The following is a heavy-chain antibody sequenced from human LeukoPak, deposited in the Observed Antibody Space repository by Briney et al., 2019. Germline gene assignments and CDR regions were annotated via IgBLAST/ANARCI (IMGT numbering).Heavy chain of an antibody. CDR2: IYHSGST. CDR1: GGSISSSNW. D-gene: IGHD3-16*02. Sequence: PSGTLSLTCAVSGGSISSSNWWSWVRQPPGKGLEWIGEIYHSGSTNYNPSLKSRVTISVDTSKNQFSLKLSSVTAADTAVYYCARHVSGRYVWGSYRYPRDAFDIWGQGTMVTVSS. V-gene: IGHV4-4*02. J-gene: IGHJ3*02. CDR3: ARHVSGRYVWGSYRYPRDAFDI.